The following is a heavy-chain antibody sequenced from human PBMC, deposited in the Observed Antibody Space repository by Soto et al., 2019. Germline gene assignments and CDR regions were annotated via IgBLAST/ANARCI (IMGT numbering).Heavy chain of an antibody. V-gene: IGHV1-8*01. J-gene: IGHJ4*02. CDR1: GYTFTSYD. CDR3: ARVGSSGYDYCLDC. CDR2: MDPNSGNT. D-gene: IGHD5-12*01. Sequence: ASVKVSCKXSGYTFTSYDINWVRQATGQGLEWMGWMDPNSGNTGYAQKFQGRVTMTRNNSISTAYMEMSSLRSGATAVYYCARVGSSGYDYCLDCWGRGTRVTVAS.